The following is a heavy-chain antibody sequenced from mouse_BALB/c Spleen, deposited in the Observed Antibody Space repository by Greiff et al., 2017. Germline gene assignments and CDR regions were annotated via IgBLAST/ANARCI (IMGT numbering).Heavy chain of an antibody. D-gene: IGHD1-1*01. J-gene: IGHJ2*01. CDR1: GYTFTSYW. Sequence: QVQLQQPGAELVKPGASVKLSCKASGYTFTSYWMHWVKQRPGQGLEWIGEIDPSDSYTNYNQKFKGKATLTVDKSSSTAYMQLSSLTSEDSAVYYCARLGTTVVAPFDDWGQGTTLTVSA. CDR2: IDPSDSYT. V-gene: IGHV1-69*02. CDR3: ARLGTTVVAPFDD.